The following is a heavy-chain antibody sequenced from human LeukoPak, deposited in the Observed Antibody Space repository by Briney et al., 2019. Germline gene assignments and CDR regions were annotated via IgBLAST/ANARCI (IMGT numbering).Heavy chain of an antibody. V-gene: IGHV4-31*03. CDR2: IYYSGSP. Sequence: SQTLSLTCTVSGGSISSGGYYWSWIRQHPGKGLEWIGYIYYSGSPYYNPSLKSRVTISVDTSKNQFSLKLSSVTAADTAVYYCARDRTDATNYYYHGMDVWGQGTTVTVSS. CDR3: ARDRTDATNYYYHGMDV. CDR1: GGSISSGGYY. J-gene: IGHJ6*02.